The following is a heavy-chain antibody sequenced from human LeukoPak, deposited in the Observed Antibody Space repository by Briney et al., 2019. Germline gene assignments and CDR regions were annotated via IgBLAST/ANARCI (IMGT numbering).Heavy chain of an antibody. CDR1: GFTFSSYS. J-gene: IGHJ4*02. V-gene: IGHV3-21*04. CDR2: ISSSSSYI. D-gene: IGHD2-2*01. CDR3: AEDNRGDIVVVPAAIAFDY. Sequence: GGSLRLSCAASGFTFSSYSMNWVRQAPGKGLEWVSSISSSSSYIYYADSVKGRFTISRDNAKNSLYLQMNSLRAEDTALYYCAEDNRGDIVVVPAAIAFDYWGQGTLVTVSS.